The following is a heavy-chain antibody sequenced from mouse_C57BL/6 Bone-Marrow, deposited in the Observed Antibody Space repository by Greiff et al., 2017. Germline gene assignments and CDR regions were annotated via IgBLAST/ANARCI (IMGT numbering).Heavy chain of an antibody. CDR3: ARHEDTVVATDYFDY. D-gene: IGHD1-1*01. J-gene: IGHJ2*01. CDR2: FYPGSGSI. CDR1: GYTFTEYT. V-gene: IGHV1-62-2*01. Sequence: VQLQQSGAELVKPGASVKLSCKASGYTFTEYTIHWVKQRPGQGLEWIGWFYPGSGSIKYNEKFKDKATLTADKSSSTVYMELSRLTSEDAAVYLCARHEDTVVATDYFDYWGQGTTLTVSS.